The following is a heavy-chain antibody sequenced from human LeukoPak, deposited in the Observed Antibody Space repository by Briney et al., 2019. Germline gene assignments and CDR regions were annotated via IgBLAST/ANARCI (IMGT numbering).Heavy chain of an antibody. Sequence: PGGSLRLSCAASGFTFSSYSMNWVRQAPGKGLEWVSSISRSSSYIYYADSVKGRFTISRDNAKNSLYLQMNSLRAEDTAVYYCARERSYDSSGMSNAFDIWGQGTMVTVSS. V-gene: IGHV3-21*01. CDR3: ARERSYDSSGMSNAFDI. D-gene: IGHD3-22*01. J-gene: IGHJ3*02. CDR2: ISRSSSYI. CDR1: GFTFSSYS.